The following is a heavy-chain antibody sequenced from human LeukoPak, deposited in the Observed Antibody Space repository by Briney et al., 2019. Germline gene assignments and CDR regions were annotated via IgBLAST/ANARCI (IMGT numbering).Heavy chain of an antibody. CDR1: GGSFSPYY. CDR3: ARGGFYRGGDCYVDY. V-gene: IGHV4-34*01. Sequence: SETLSLTCAVYGGSFSPYYWSWIRQPPGKGLEWIGEINHSGSTNYNPSLKSRVTISVDTSKNQFSLRLSSVTAADTAVYYCARGGFYRGGDCYVDYWGQGTLVTVSS. D-gene: IGHD2-21*02. J-gene: IGHJ4*02. CDR2: INHSGST.